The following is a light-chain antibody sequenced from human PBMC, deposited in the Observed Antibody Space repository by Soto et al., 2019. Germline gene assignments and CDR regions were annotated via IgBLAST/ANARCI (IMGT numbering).Light chain of an antibody. J-gene: IGLJ3*02. CDR3: SSYRGSINLM. Sequence: QSALTQPPSASGSPGQSVTISCTGTSSDVGGYNYVSWYQQHPGKAPKLMIYEVSKRPPGVPDRFSGSKSGNTASLTVSGLQAEAEADYYFSSYRGSINLMFGGGTKVTVL. V-gene: IGLV2-8*01. CDR2: EVS. CDR1: SSDVGGYNY.